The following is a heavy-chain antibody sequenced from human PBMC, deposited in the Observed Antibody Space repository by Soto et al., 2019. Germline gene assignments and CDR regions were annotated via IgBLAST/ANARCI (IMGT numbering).Heavy chain of an antibody. CDR1: GYTFTGYY. CDR2: INPNSGGT. CDR3: VREGISGQGAAFDI. D-gene: IGHD1-26*01. V-gene: IGHV1-2*02. J-gene: IGHJ3*02. Sequence: QVQLVQSGAEVKKPGASVKVSCKASGYTFTGYYMHWVRQAPGQGLAWMGWINPNSGGTNYAQKFQGRVTMTRDTSISAAYMELSRLRSDDTAVYYCVREGISGQGAAFDIWGQGTMVTVSS.